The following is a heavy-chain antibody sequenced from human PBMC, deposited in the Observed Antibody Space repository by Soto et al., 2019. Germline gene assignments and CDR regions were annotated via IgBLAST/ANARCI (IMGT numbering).Heavy chain of an antibody. Sequence: GSLSLSCAASGIIFSSYAMSWVRQAPGKGLEWVSVISGSGGSTYYADSVKGRFTISRDNSKNTLYLQMNSLRAEDTAVYYCAKDWGGWCGESKHYYYYGMDVWGQGTTVTVSS. V-gene: IGHV3-23*01. CDR2: ISGSGGST. D-gene: IGHD3-10*01. CDR1: GIIFSSYA. CDR3: AKDWGGWCGESKHYYYYGMDV. J-gene: IGHJ6*02.